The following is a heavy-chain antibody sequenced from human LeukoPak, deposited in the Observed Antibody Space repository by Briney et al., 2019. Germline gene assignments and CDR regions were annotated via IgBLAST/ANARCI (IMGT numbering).Heavy chain of an antibody. Sequence: GGSLRLSCAASGFTFSSYGMHWVRQAPGKGLEWVAVIWYDGSNKYYADSVKGRFTISRDNSKNTLYLQMNSLRAEDTAVYYCASRLSYYYDSSGNSGFDYWGQGTLVTVSS. V-gene: IGHV3-33*01. J-gene: IGHJ4*02. CDR3: ASRLSYYYDSSGNSGFDY. D-gene: IGHD3-22*01. CDR2: IWYDGSNK. CDR1: GFTFSSYG.